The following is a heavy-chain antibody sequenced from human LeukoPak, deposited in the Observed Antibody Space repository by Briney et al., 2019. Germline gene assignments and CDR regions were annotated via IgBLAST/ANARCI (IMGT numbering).Heavy chain of an antibody. J-gene: IGHJ4*02. Sequence: GGSLRLSCAASGFTFSSYGMHWVRQAPGKGLEWVAVISYDGSNKYYADSVKGRFTISRDNSKNTLYLQMNSLRAEDTAVYYCARDLSEYYDSSGYIYWGQGTLVTVSS. CDR3: ARDLSEYYDSSGYIY. V-gene: IGHV3-30*19. CDR1: GFTFSSYG. D-gene: IGHD3-22*01. CDR2: ISYDGSNK.